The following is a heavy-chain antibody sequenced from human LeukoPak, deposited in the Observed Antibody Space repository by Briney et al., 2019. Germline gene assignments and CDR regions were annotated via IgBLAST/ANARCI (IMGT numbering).Heavy chain of an antibody. CDR1: GGSISSYY. Sequence: SETLSLTCTVSGGSISSYYWSWIRQPPGKGLEWIGSIYYSGSTPYNPSLKSRVTISVDTSKNQFSLKLSSVTAADAAVYYCARVWELSDAFDIWGQGTMVTVTS. CDR2: IYYSGST. V-gene: IGHV4-59*12. CDR3: ARVWELSDAFDI. J-gene: IGHJ3*02. D-gene: IGHD1-26*01.